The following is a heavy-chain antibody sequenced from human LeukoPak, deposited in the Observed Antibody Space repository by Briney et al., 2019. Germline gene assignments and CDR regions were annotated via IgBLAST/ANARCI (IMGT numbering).Heavy chain of an antibody. CDR3: ARDDTSGGYYEFGY. CDR1: GFTVSSSY. CDR2: IGNDGRT. Sequence: PGGSLRLSCAASGFTVSSSYVSWVRQAPGKGLECVSVIGNDGRTYYANSVKGRFTISRDISQNMVYLQVNSLRDDDTAVYYCARDDTSGGYYEFGYWGQGALLIVSS. J-gene: IGHJ4*02. V-gene: IGHV3-53*01. D-gene: IGHD6-19*01.